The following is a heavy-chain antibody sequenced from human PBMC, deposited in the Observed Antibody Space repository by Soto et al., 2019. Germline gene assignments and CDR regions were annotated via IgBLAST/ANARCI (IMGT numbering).Heavy chain of an antibody. CDR3: ARACCTLSSSWYFDTTYYCYGMDV. Sequence: QVQLQESGPGLVKPSQTLSLTCTVSGGSISSGDYYWSWIRQPPGKGLEWIGYIYYSGSTYYNPSRKCPVTMSVDTSKNQFSLKLSSVTAADTAVYYCARACCTLSSSWYFDTTYYCYGMDVWGQGTTVTVSS. J-gene: IGHJ6*02. CDR1: GGSISSGDYY. V-gene: IGHV4-30-4*01. D-gene: IGHD6-13*01. CDR2: IYYSGST.